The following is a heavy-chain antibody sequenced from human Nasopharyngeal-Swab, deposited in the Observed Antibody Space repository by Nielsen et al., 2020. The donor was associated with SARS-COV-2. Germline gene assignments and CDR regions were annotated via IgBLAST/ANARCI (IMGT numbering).Heavy chain of an antibody. D-gene: IGHD3-16*02. CDR2: INHSGST. CDR3: ARGRHRYDYVWGSHRYYYYGLDV. J-gene: IGHJ6*02. CDR1: GESFSGYY. V-gene: IGHV4-34*01. Sequence: SQTLSLTCAVYGESFSGYYWSWIRQPPGKGLEWIGEINHSGSTNYNPSLKSRVTISADTSKNQFSLKLSSVTAADTALYYCARGRHRYDYVWGSHRYYYYGLDVWGQGTTVTVSS.